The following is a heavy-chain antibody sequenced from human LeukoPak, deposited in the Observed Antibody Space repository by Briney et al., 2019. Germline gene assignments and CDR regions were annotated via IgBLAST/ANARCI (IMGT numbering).Heavy chain of an antibody. D-gene: IGHD5-24*01. J-gene: IGHJ4*02. CDR1: GYTLTELS. Sequence: ASVKVSCKVSGYTLTELSMHWVRQAPGKGLEWMGGFDPEDGETIYAQKFQGRVTMTEDTSTDTAYTELSSLRSEDTAVYYCATDALDGYNYHYWGQGTLVTVSS. V-gene: IGHV1-24*01. CDR3: ATDALDGYNYHY. CDR2: FDPEDGET.